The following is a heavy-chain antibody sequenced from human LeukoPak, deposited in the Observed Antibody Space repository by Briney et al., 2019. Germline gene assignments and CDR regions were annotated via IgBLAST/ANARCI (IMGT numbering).Heavy chain of an antibody. V-gene: IGHV3-23*01. CDR3: ARDQGSYYYDSSGEYGMDV. J-gene: IGHJ6*02. CDR1: GFTFSSYA. D-gene: IGHD3-22*01. CDR2: ISDSGANI. Sequence: GGSLRLSCAASGFTFSSYAMIWVRQAPGKGLEWVSGISDSGANIHYADSVKGRFTITRDNSKNTLYLQMNSLRAEDTAVYYCARDQGSYYYDSSGEYGMDVWGQGTTVTVSS.